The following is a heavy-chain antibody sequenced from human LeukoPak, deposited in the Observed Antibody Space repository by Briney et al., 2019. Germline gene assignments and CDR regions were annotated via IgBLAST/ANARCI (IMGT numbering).Heavy chain of an antibody. D-gene: IGHD2-2*01. CDR2: IYTSGST. J-gene: IGHJ6*03. V-gene: IGHV4-4*07. CDR3: ARKCSSTSCSPFYYYYYMDV. CDR1: GGSISSYY. Sequence: PSETLSLTCTVSGGSISSYYWSWIRQPAGKGLEWIGRIYTSGSTNYNPSLKSRVTMSVDTSKNQFSLKLSSVTAADTAVYYCARKCSSTSCSPFYYYYYMDVWGKGTTVTVSS.